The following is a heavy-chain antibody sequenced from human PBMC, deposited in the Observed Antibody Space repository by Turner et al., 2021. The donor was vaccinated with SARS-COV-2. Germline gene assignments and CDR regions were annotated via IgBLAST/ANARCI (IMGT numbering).Heavy chain of an antibody. CDR2: IYTSGST. CDR3: ARDRVQLGPVGMDV. D-gene: IGHD6-6*01. CDR1: GGSISSYY. J-gene: IGHJ6*02. Sequence: QVQLQESRPGLVQPSETLSLTCTVSGGSISSYYWSWIRQPAGKGLEWIGRIYTSGSTNYNPSLKSRVTMSVDTSKNQFSLKLSSVTAADTAVYYCARDRVQLGPVGMDVWGQGTTVTVS. V-gene: IGHV4-4*07.